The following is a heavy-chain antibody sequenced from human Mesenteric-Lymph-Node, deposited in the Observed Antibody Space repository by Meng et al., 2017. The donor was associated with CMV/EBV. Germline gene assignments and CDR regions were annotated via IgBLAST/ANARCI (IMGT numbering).Heavy chain of an antibody. V-gene: IGHV1-2*02. CDR3: TRTIWSGYYLPTDF. CDR2: INPNSGGT. J-gene: IGHJ4*02. CDR1: GYMFTGYF. Sequence: ASVKVSCKASGYMFTGYFMHWVRQAPGQGLEWMGWINPNSGGTNYAQKFQGRVTMTRDTSISTAYMELSSLTSDDTAVYYCTRTIWSGYYLPTDFWGLGTLVTVSS. D-gene: IGHD3-3*01.